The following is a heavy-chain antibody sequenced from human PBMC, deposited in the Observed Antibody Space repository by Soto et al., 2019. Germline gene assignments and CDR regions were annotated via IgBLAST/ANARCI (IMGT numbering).Heavy chain of an antibody. J-gene: IGHJ6*03. D-gene: IGHD2-2*01. CDR1: GGSFSGYY. V-gene: IGHV4-34*01. CDR3: ARAGYCSSTSCYEYYYYYYMDV. Sequence: QVQLQQWGAGLLKPSETLSLTCAVYGGSFSGYYWSWIRQPPGKGLEWIGEINHSGSTNYNPSLKSRVTISVDTSKHQFSLKLSSVTAADTAVYYCARAGYCSSTSCYEYYYYYYMDVWGKGTTVTVPS. CDR2: INHSGST.